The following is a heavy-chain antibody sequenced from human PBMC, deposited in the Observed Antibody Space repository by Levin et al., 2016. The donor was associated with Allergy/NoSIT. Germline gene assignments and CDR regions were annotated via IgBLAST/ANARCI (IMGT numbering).Heavy chain of an antibody. CDR3: ARGARYFDWSPFFDY. CDR2: ISSSSSYT. Sequence: WIRQPPGKGLEWVSYISSSSSYTNYADSVKGRFTISRDNAKNSLYLQMNSLRAEDTAVYYCARGARYFDWSPFFDYWGQGTLVTVSS. J-gene: IGHJ4*02. D-gene: IGHD3-9*01. V-gene: IGHV3-11*06.